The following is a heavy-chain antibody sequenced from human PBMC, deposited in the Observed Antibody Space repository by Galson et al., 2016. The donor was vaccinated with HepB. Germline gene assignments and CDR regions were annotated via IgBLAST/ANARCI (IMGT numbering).Heavy chain of an antibody. V-gene: IGHV1-69*10. CDR3: ARFRGIVVVNYYYGMDV. J-gene: IGHJ6*02. D-gene: IGHD3-22*01. CDR2: IIPILGIA. CDR1: GGTFSSYA. Sequence: SVKVSCKASGGTFSSYAISWVRQAPGQGLEWMGGIIPILGIANYAQKFQGRVTITADKSTSTAYMELSSLRSEDTAVYYCARFRGIVVVNYYYGMDVWGQATTVTFSS.